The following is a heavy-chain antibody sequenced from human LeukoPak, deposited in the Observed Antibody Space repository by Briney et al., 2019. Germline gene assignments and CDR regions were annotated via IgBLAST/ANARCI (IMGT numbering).Heavy chain of an antibody. J-gene: IGHJ5*02. CDR3: PRKKCESFGDHRGWFDP. Sequence: GGSLRLSCAASGFTFSDYYMSWIRQAPGKGLEWVSYISSSSSYTNYADSVKGRFTISRDTAKNSLYLQMNSLRAEDTAVYYCPRKKCESFGDHRGWFDPWGQGTLVTVSS. V-gene: IGHV3-11*03. CDR2: ISSSSSYT. D-gene: IGHD3-10*01. CDR1: GFTFSDYY.